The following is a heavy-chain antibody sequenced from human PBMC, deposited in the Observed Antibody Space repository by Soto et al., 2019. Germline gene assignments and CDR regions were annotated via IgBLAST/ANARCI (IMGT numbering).Heavy chain of an antibody. CDR3: ARGHYDSTGYSKPFDC. D-gene: IGHD3-22*01. V-gene: IGHV4-59*12. J-gene: IGHJ4*02. CDR1: GDSIRSAY. CDR2: IHHTGST. Sequence: SETLSLTCTVSGDSIRSAYWSWIRHLPGKGLEYIGYIHHTGSTNYNPSLQSRVTTSVDTSKNQFSLKLNSVTAADTAVYYCARGHYDSTGYSKPFDCWSQGVLVNVS.